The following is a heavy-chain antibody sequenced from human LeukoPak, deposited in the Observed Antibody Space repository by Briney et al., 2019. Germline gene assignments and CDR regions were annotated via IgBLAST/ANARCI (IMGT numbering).Heavy chain of an antibody. CDR2: IYGDDNK. CDR1: GFSLTTSGVV. CDR3: VHRTTVTSFDY. D-gene: IGHD4-17*01. V-gene: IGHV2-5*02. Sequence: SGPTLVKPTQTLPLTCTFSGFSLTTSGVVVGWVRQPPGKALEWDAFIYGDDNKRYSPSLKSRLTITKDTSKNQVVRTMTNVDPVDTATYYCVHRTTVTSFDYWGQGTLVTVSS. J-gene: IGHJ4*02.